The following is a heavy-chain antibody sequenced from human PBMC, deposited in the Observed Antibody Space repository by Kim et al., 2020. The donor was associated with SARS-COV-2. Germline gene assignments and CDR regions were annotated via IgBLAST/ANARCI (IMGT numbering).Heavy chain of an antibody. V-gene: IGHV3-49*03. Sequence: GGSLRLSCTASGFTFGDYAMSWFRQAPGKGLEWVGFIRSKAYGGTTEYAASVKGRFTISRDDSKSIAYLQMNSLKTEDTAVYYCTRHGSGSPLDYWGQGTLVTVSS. J-gene: IGHJ4*02. CDR2: IRSKAYGGTT. D-gene: IGHD3-10*01. CDR3: TRHGSGSPLDY. CDR1: GFTFGDYA.